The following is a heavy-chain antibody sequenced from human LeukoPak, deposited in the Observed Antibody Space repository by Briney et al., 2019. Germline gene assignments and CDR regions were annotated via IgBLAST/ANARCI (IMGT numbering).Heavy chain of an antibody. D-gene: IGHD3-10*01. V-gene: IGHV5-51*01. CDR2: IYPGDSDT. CDR1: GYSFTSYW. CDR3: ASPSGRFGVRAFDI. J-gene: IGHJ3*02. Sequence: GEPLKTPCKGSGYSFTSYWIGWVRQIPGKGLEWMGIIYPGDSDTRYSPSFQGQVTISADKSISTAYLQWSSLKASDTAMYYCASPSGRFGVRAFDIWGQGTMVTVSS.